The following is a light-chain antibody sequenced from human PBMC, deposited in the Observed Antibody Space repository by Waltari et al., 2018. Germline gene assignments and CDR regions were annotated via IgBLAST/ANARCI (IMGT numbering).Light chain of an antibody. J-gene: IGKJ3*01. V-gene: IGKV1-33*01. CDR2: DAS. CDR3: QQYDNLVFT. CDR1: QDTRNY. Sequence: DIQMTQSPSSLSASVGDRVTITCQASQDTRNYLNWYQQKPGKAPKLLIYDASSLETGVPSRFSGNGAGTDLTFTSSSLQPEDIATYYCQQYDNLVFTFGPGTKVDIK.